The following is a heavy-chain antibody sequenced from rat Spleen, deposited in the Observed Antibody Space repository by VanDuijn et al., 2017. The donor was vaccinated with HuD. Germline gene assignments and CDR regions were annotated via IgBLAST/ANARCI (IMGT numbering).Heavy chain of an antibody. D-gene: IGHD1-1*01. CDR3: ATDPFYYSGYFWYVMDA. J-gene: IGHJ4*01. Sequence: EVQLVESGGGLVQPGRSLKLSCAASGFTFSNYGMHWIRQAPTKGLEWVASISPSGGSTYYRDSVKGRFTISRDNAKSTLYLQMDSLRSEDTATYYCATDPFYYSGYFWYVMDAWGQGASVTVSS. CDR2: ISPSGGST. V-gene: IGHV5-19*01. CDR1: GFTFSNYG.